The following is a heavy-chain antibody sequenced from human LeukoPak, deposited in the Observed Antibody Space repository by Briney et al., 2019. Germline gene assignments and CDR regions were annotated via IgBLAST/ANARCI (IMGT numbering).Heavy chain of an antibody. Sequence: GGSLRLSCATSGFTLRYYQMNWIRQAPGKGLEWVSYINVVNGAIYYADSVKGRFTISGDIATNSVYLQMNSLRAEDTALYYCVRDGNRGYDMDVWGQGTAVTVSS. D-gene: IGHD3-10*01. CDR1: GFTLRYYQ. CDR3: VRDGNRGYDMDV. V-gene: IGHV3-48*01. J-gene: IGHJ6*02. CDR2: INVVNGAI.